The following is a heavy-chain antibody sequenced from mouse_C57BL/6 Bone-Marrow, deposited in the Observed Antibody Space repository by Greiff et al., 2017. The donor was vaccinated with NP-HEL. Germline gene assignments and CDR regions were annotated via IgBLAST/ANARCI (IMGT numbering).Heavy chain of an antibody. J-gene: IGHJ1*03. CDR2: ISGGGGNT. CDR1: GFTFSSYT. Sequence: EVKLVESGGGLVKPGGSLKLSCAASGFTFSSYTMSWVRQTPEKRLEWVATISGGGGNTYYPDSVKGRFTISRDNAKNTLYLQMSSLRSEDTALYYCAGTFDWYFDVWGTGTTVTVSS. CDR3: AGTFDWYFDV. V-gene: IGHV5-9*01. D-gene: IGHD3-1*01.